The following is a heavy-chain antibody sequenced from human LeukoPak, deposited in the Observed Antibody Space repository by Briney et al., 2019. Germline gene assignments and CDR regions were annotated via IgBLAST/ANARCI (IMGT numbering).Heavy chain of an antibody. CDR3: AKGIQWELPFEY. J-gene: IGHJ4*02. CDR2: INGKGGST. D-gene: IGHD1-26*01. CDR1: GFTFSSYA. Sequence: GGSLRLSCAASGFTFSSYAMSWVRQAPGKGLEWVSAINGKGGSTYYADSVRGRFTISTDNSKDSLYLQMHRLRAEDTAAYSCAKGIQWELPFEYWGQGTLVTVSS. V-gene: IGHV3-23*01.